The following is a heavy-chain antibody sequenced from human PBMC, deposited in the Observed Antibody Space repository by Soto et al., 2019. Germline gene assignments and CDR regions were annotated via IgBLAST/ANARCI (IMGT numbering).Heavy chain of an antibody. J-gene: IGHJ6*02. CDR3: ARVLGYCSGGSCYSGYYYYGMDV. V-gene: IGHV1-69*01. CDR1: GGTFSSYA. CDR2: IIPIFGTA. D-gene: IGHD2-15*01. Sequence: QVQLVQSGAEVKKPGSSVKVSCKASGGTFSSYAISWVRQAPGQGLEWMGGIIPIFGTANYAQKFQGRATITADESTSTDYMELSSLRSEDTAVYYCARVLGYCSGGSCYSGYYYYGMDVWGQGTTVTVSS.